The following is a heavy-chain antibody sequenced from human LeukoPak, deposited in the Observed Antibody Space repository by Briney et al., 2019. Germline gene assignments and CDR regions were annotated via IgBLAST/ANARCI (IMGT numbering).Heavy chain of an antibody. V-gene: IGHV3-23*01. D-gene: IGHD4-17*01. CDR1: GFTFSSYA. CDR3: AKAHKMTTVTTGMDY. Sequence: GGSLRLSCAASGFTFSSYAMSWVRQAPGKGLEWVSAISGSGGSTYYADSEKGRFTISRDNSKNTLYLQMNSLRAEDTAVYYCAKAHKMTTVTTGMDYWGQGTLVTVSS. CDR2: ISGSGGST. J-gene: IGHJ4*02.